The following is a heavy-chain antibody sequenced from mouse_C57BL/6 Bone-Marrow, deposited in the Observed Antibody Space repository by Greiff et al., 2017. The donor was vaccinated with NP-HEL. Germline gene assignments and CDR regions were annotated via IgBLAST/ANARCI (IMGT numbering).Heavy chain of an antibody. CDR1: GYTFTSYG. CDR3: ANPFGYFDV. CDR2: IYPRSGNN. J-gene: IGHJ1*03. Sequence: QVQLQQSGAELARPGASVKLSCKASGYTFTSYGISWVKQRTGQGLEWIGEIYPRSGNNYYNEKFKGKATLTADKSSSTAYMELRRLTSEDSAVYFCANPFGYFDVWGTGTTVTVSS. V-gene: IGHV1-81*01.